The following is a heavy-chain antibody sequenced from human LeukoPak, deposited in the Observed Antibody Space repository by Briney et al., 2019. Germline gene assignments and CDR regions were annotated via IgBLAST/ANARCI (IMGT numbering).Heavy chain of an antibody. CDR2: IYSGGST. CDR1: GFTVSSNY. J-gene: IGHJ4*02. CDR3: ARERGYSYGRGFDY. V-gene: IGHV3-66*01. Sequence: PGGSLRLSCAASGFTVSSNYMSWVRQAPGKGLEWVSVIYSGGSTYYADSVKGRFTISRDNSKNTLYLQMNSLRAEDTAVYYCARERGYSYGRGFDYWGQGTLVTVSS. D-gene: IGHD5-18*01.